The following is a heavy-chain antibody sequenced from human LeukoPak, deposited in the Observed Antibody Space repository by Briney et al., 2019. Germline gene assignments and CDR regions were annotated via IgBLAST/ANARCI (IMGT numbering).Heavy chain of an antibody. D-gene: IGHD6-19*01. CDR1: GFTFSSYG. V-gene: IGHV3-30*18. J-gene: IGHJ4*02. CDR2: ISYDGSNK. CDR3: AKDGGIAVAGTFDY. Sequence: GRSLRFSCAASGFTFSSYGMHWVRQAPGKGLEWVAVISYDGSNKYYADSVKGRFTISRDNSKNTLYLQMSSLRAEDTAVYYCAKDGGIAVAGTFDYWGQGTLVTVSS.